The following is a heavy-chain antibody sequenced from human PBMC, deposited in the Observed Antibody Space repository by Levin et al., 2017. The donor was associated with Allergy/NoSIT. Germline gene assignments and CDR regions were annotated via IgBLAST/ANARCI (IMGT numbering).Heavy chain of an antibody. CDR2: ISYDGSNK. CDR3: AKETRYSGSYPPRYYYGMDV. D-gene: IGHD1-26*01. J-gene: IGHJ6*02. CDR1: GFTFSSYG. Sequence: GESLKISCAASGFTFSSYGMHWVRQAPGKGLEWVAVISYDGSNKYYADSVKGRFTISRDNSKNTLYLQMNSLRAEDTAVYYCAKETRYSGSYPPRYYYGMDVWGQGTTVTVSS. V-gene: IGHV3-30*18.